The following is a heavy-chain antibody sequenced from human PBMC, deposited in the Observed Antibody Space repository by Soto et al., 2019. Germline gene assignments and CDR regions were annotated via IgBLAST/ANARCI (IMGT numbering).Heavy chain of an antibody. J-gene: IGHJ5*02. CDR1: GGSISSSSYY. CDR2: IYYSGST. D-gene: IGHD3-16*01. Sequence: SETLSLTCTVSGGSISSSSYYWGWIRQPPGKGLEWIGSIYYSGSTYYNPSLKSRVTISVDTSKNQFSLKLSSVTAADTAVYYCARQGFIRVWFDPWGQGTLVTVSS. CDR3: ARQGFIRVWFDP. V-gene: IGHV4-39*01.